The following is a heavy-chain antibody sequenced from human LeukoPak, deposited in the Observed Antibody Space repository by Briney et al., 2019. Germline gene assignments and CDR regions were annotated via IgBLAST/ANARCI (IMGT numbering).Heavy chain of an antibody. Sequence: GGSLRLSCAASGFTFSSYWMSWVRQAPGKGLEWVANIKQDGSEKYYVDSVKGRFTISRDNAKNSLYLQMNSLRAEDTAVYYCAKKSSSSMYYYYYMDVWGKGTTVTVSS. V-gene: IGHV3-7*01. CDR3: AKKSSSSMYYYYYMDV. J-gene: IGHJ6*03. D-gene: IGHD6-6*01. CDR2: IKQDGSEK. CDR1: GFTFSSYW.